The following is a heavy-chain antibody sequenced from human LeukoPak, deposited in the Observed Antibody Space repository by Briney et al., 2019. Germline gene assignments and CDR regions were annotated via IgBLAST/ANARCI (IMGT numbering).Heavy chain of an antibody. CDR2: VHLDGRT. D-gene: IGHD6-25*01. Sequence: AETRGLTCDVSGGSVTSTNWWIWVRQPPGKGLEWIGEVHLDGRTNYNPSLKSRLVMSADLPENHISLKLTSVTAADTAVYYCAREGGFYRPLDYSGQGTLITVSS. V-gene: IGHV4-4*02. CDR3: AREGGFYRPLDY. CDR1: GGSVTSTNW. J-gene: IGHJ4*02.